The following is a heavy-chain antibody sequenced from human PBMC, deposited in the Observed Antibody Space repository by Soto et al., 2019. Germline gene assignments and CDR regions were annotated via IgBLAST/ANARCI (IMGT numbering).Heavy chain of an antibody. J-gene: IGHJ6*03. CDR1: GGSISSYY. CDR3: ARLEGSGGSHYYYYYYMDV. D-gene: IGHD2-15*01. V-gene: IGHV4-59*08. Sequence: SETLSLTCTVSGGSISSYYWSWIRQPPGKGLEWIGYIYYSGSTNYNPSLKSRVTISVDTSKNQFSLKLSSVTAADTAVYYCARLEGSGGSHYYYYYYMDVWGKGTTVTVSS. CDR2: IYYSGST.